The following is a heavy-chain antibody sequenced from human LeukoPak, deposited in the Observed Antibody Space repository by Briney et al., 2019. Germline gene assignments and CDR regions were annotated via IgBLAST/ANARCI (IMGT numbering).Heavy chain of an antibody. J-gene: IGHJ4*02. V-gene: IGHV1-24*01. D-gene: IGHD3-22*01. CDR2: FDPEDGET. CDR1: GYTITELS. Sequence: ASVKVSCKVSGYTITELSMHWVRQAPGKGLEWMGGFDPEDGETIYAQKFQGRVTMTEDTSTDTAYMELSSLRSEDTAVYYCATDPRGYYYDSSGYDYWGQGTLVTVSS. CDR3: ATDPRGYYYDSSGYDY.